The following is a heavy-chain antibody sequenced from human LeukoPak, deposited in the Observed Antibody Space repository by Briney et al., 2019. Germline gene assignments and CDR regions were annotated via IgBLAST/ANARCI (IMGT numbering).Heavy chain of an antibody. Sequence: SETLSLTCTVSGGSISSYYWSWIRQPPGKGLEWIGYIYYSGSTNYNPSLKSRATISVDTSKNQFSLKLSSVTAADTAVYYCARDGYSYGPNWYFDLWGRGTLVTVSS. CDR3: ARDGYSYGPNWYFDL. J-gene: IGHJ2*01. D-gene: IGHD5-18*01. CDR1: GGSISSYY. CDR2: IYYSGST. V-gene: IGHV4-59*01.